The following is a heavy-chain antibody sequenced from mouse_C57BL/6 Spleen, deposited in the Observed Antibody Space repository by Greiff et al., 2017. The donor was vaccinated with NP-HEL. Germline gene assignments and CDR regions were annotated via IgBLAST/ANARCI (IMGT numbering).Heavy chain of an antibody. D-gene: IGHD1-1*01. V-gene: IGHV5-17*01. J-gene: IGHJ4*01. Sequence: EVHLVESGGGLVKPGGSLKLSCAASGFTFSDYGMHWVRQAPEKGLEWVAYISSGSSTIYYAATVKGRFTISRDNAKNTLFLQMTSLRSEDTAMYYCARGDYGSSYDYYAMDYWGQGTSVTVSS. CDR2: ISSGSSTI. CDR1: GFTFSDYG. CDR3: ARGDYGSSYDYYAMDY.